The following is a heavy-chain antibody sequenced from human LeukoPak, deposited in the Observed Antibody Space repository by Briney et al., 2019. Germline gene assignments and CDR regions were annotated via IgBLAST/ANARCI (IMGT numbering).Heavy chain of an antibody. V-gene: IGHV3-30*02. J-gene: IGHJ4*02. Sequence: PGGSLRLSCAASGFTFSSYSMNWVRQAPGKGLEWVAFVWSDGVIKNYADSVEGRFTISRDNSKNTLYLQMNSLGVEDTAVYYCAKKDATFGAIDYWGQGTLVTVSS. CDR3: AKKDATFGAIDY. D-gene: IGHD3-3*01. CDR1: GFTFSSYS. CDR2: VWSDGVIK.